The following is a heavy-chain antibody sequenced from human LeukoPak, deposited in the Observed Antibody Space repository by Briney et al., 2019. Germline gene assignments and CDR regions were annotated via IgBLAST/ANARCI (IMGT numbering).Heavy chain of an antibody. Sequence: GGSLRLSCAASGFIFSSYAMSWVRQAPGKGLEWVSAISGSGGSAYYADSVKGRFTISRDNSKNTLYLQMNSLRAEDTAVYYCAKVTYYYDSSGYYDLYYFDYWGQGTLVTVSS. V-gene: IGHV3-23*01. CDR1: GFIFSSYA. D-gene: IGHD3-22*01. J-gene: IGHJ4*02. CDR2: ISGSGGSA. CDR3: AKVTYYYDSSGYYDLYYFDY.